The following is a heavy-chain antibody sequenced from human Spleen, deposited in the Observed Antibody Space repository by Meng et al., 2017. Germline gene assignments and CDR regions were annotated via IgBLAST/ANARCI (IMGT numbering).Heavy chain of an antibody. CDR1: GGTFSSYA. Sequence: ASVKVSCKDPGGTFSSYAISWVRQAPGQGLEWMGHINPNNGDTRYAQKFQGRVSMTRDTSISTAYVELSGLRSDDTAVYYCARDEHISRSKLFGDYWGQGTLVTVSS. CDR2: INPNNGDT. J-gene: IGHJ4*02. CDR3: ARDEHISRSKLFGDY. V-gene: IGHV1-2*06. D-gene: IGHD2-2*01.